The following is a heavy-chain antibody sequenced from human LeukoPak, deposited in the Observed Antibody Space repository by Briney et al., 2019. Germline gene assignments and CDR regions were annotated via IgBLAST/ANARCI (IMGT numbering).Heavy chain of an antibody. Sequence: GGSLRLSCAASGFIFDDYAMHWVRHAPGKGLEWVSSISSSSTYIYYADSVKGRFTVSRDNAKNSLYLQMNSLRAEDTAVYFCASQYTSSRIFDDWGQGTLVTVSS. J-gene: IGHJ4*02. CDR3: ASQYTSSRIFDD. CDR1: GFIFDDYA. D-gene: IGHD6-13*01. V-gene: IGHV3-21*01. CDR2: ISSSSTYI.